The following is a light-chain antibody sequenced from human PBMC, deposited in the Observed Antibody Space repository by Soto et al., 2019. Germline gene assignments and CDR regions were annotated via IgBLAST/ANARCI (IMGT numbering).Light chain of an antibody. CDR3: FSFAASNRRV. CDR1: ISDVGGYNY. V-gene: IGLV2-14*01. CDR2: EVT. Sequence: QSVLTQPASVSGSPGQSITISCTGTISDVGGYNYVSWYQHHPGTAPKLVIFEVTNRPSGVSDRFSGSRSGNTASLTISGLQDEDEADYYCFSFAASNRRVFGSGTKLTVL. J-gene: IGLJ1*01.